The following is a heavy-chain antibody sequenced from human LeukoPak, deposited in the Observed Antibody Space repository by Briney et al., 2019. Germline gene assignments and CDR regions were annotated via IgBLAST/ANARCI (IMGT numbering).Heavy chain of an antibody. Sequence: GGSLRLSCAASGFTFSSYAMSWVRQAPGKGLEWASAISGSGGSTYYADSVKGRFTISRDNSKNTLYLQMNSLRAEDTAVYYCAKASVFITMVRGVNFDYWGQGTLVTVSS. CDR1: GFTFSSYA. CDR3: AKASVFITMVRGVNFDY. J-gene: IGHJ4*02. D-gene: IGHD3-10*01. CDR2: ISGSGGST. V-gene: IGHV3-23*01.